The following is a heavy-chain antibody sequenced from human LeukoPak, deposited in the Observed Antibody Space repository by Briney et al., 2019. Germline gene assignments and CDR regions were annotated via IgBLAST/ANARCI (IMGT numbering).Heavy chain of an antibody. CDR2: IIPICGTA. Sequence: SVKVSCKASGGTFSSYAISWVRQAPGQGLEWMGRIIPICGTANYAQTFQGRVRITTDESTSTAYMGMSSLRSEDTAVYYCARGRGLGITMPVDAFDIWGQGTMVTVSS. CDR1: GGTFSSYA. D-gene: IGHD3-10*01. V-gene: IGHV1-69*05. J-gene: IGHJ3*02. CDR3: ARGRGLGITMPVDAFDI.